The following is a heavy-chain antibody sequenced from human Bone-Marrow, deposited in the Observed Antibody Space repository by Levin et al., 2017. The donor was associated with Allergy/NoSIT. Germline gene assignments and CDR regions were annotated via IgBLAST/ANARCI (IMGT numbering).Heavy chain of an antibody. CDR2: ISGSSSYI. J-gene: IGHJ6*02. CDR3: ARDSEEDYFYFYGMDV. D-gene: IGHD6-25*01. V-gene: IGHV3-21*01. Sequence: AGGSLRLSCATSGFLFSKYNMNWVRQAPGKGLEWVSSISGSSSYINYADSVKGRFTISRDNADNSVYLQMTSLTAEDTAVYFCARDSEEDYFYFYGMDVWGQGTTVTVSS. CDR1: GFLFSKYN.